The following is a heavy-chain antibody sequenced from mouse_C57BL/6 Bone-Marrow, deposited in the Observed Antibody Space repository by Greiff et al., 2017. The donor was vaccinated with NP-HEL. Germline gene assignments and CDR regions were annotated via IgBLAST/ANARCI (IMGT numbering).Heavy chain of an antibody. CDR3: ARLGYDGYYGGVGFAY. J-gene: IGHJ3*01. CDR1: GYTFTGYW. D-gene: IGHD2-3*01. V-gene: IGHV1-9*01. Sequence: VQLQQSGAELMKPGASVKLSCKATGYTFTGYWIEWVKQRPGHGLEWIGEILPGSGSTNYNEKFKGKATFTADTSSNTAYMQLSSLTTEDSAIYYCARLGYDGYYGGVGFAYWGQGTLVTVSA. CDR2: ILPGSGST.